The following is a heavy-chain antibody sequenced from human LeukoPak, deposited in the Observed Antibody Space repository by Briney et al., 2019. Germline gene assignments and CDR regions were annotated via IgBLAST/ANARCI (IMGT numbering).Heavy chain of an antibody. J-gene: IGHJ4*02. V-gene: IGHV3-30*09. CDR3: AKKGGSSGHAGYFDN. Sequence: GGSLRLSCVASGFILSNYPMHWVRQAPGKRLEWLGFLSPEQTNMYADSVKSRFAISRDNSKNTMYIQMNDLRPEDTAMFYCAKKGGSSGHAGYFDNWGQGTLLTVSS. CDR1: GFILSNYP. CDR2: LSPEQTNM. D-gene: IGHD3-22*01.